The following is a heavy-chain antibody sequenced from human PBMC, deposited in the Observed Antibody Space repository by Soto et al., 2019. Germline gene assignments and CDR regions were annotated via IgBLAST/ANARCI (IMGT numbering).Heavy chain of an antibody. V-gene: IGHV1-2*02. D-gene: IGHD3-10*01. CDR3: VFRGVLMYNWFDP. Sequence: ASVKFSCRASGYTFTGYYVHWVRQAPGQGRGGMGWINPNSGGTNYAQKFQGRVTMTGDTSITTAYMELSRLRSDDTAEYYCVFRGVLMYNWFDPWGQGTLVTVSS. CDR2: INPNSGGT. J-gene: IGHJ5*02. CDR1: GYTFTGYY.